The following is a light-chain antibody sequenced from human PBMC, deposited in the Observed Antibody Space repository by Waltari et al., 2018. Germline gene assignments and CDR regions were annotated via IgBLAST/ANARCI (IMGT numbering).Light chain of an antibody. J-gene: IGKJ1*01. V-gene: IGKV3-20*01. Sequence: EIVLTQSPGTLSVSPGERVTLPCRASQSVSRTLAWYQQKPGQAPRLLIYDASTRATCIPDRFSGSGSWTDFSLTISRLEPEDFAVYYCQKYGTLPATFGQGTKVEIK. CDR2: DAS. CDR1: QSVSRT. CDR3: QKYGTLPAT.